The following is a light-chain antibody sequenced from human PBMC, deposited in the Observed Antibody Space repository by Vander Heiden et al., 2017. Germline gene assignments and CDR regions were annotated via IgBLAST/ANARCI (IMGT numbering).Light chain of an antibody. CDR3: QAWDSSTAGGV. J-gene: IGLJ3*02. CDR1: KLGDKY. CDR2: QDS. V-gene: IGLV3-1*01. Sequence: SYELTQPPSVSVSPGQTASITCSGDKLGDKYACWYQQKPGQSPVLVIYQDSKRPSGIPERFSGSNSGNTATLTISGTQAMDEADYYCQAWDSSTAGGVFGGGTKLTDL.